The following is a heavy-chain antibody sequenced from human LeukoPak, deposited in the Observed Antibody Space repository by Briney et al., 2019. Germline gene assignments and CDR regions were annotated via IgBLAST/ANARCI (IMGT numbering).Heavy chain of an antibody. CDR2: ISHSGST. D-gene: IGHD1-26*01. CDR1: GGSISTYF. CDR3: ARHRPGNYYYYHMDV. V-gene: IGHV4-59*08. J-gene: IGHJ6*02. Sequence: PSETLSLTCTVSGGSISTYFCSWIRQPPGKGLEWIGYISHSGSTNYNPPLKSRVTISLDTSKNQFSLKLSSVTAADTAVYYCARHRPGNYYYYHMDVWGQGTTVTVSS.